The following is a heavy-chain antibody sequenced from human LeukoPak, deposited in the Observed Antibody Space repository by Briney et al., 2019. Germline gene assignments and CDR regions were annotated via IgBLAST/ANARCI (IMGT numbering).Heavy chain of an antibody. CDR2: FDPEDGER. D-gene: IGHD5-24*01. J-gene: IGHJ4*02. CDR3: APRNVYKGYFDN. CDR1: GYTFTELA. Sequence: ASVKVSCKVSGYTFTELAMHWVRQAPGKGLEGMGSFDPEDGERIYAQKLQGRLIMTEDTSRDTAYLELSSLRSDDTAVYYCAPRNVYKGYFDNWGQGTLVTASS. V-gene: IGHV1-24*01.